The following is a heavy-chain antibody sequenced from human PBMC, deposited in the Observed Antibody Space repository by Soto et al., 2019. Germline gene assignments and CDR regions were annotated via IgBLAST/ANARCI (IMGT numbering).Heavy chain of an antibody. J-gene: IGHJ4*02. Sequence: PGGSLRLSCAASGFSFSGSAIHWVRQASGKGLEWVGRIRTKTNTYATAYAASVKDRFAISRDDSKNTAYLQMNSLKIEDTALYYCAKDYSSGWYDYWGQGTLVTVSS. D-gene: IGHD6-19*01. CDR2: IRTKTNTYAT. CDR3: AKDYSSGWYDY. CDR1: GFSFSGSA. V-gene: IGHV3-73*01.